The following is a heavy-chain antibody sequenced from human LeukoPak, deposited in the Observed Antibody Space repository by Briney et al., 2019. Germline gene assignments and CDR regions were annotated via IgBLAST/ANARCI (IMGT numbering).Heavy chain of an antibody. J-gene: IGHJ4*02. CDR3: AREQAMTYYDILTGYFPFDY. D-gene: IGHD3-9*01. CDR1: GYTFSNYG. V-gene: IGHV1-18*01. CDR2: SSPYNGDT. Sequence: ASVKVSCKASGYTFSNYGINWVRHAPGQGLEWMGSSSPYNGDTNYAQKVQGRVTMTTDTSTSTAYMEVRSLRSDDTAVYYCAREQAMTYYDILTGYFPFDYWGQGTLVTVSS.